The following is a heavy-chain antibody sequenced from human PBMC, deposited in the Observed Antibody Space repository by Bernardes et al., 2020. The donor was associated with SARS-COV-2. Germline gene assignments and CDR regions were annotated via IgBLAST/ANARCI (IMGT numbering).Heavy chain of an antibody. D-gene: IGHD3-9*01. CDR2: INHSGST. J-gene: IGHJ4*02. V-gene: IGHV4-34*01. CDR1: GGSFSGYY. CDR3: ARGRVNDWSLDY. Sequence: SETLSLTCAVYGGSFSGYYWSWIRQPPGKGLEWIGEINHSGSTNYNPSLKSRVTISVDTSKNQFSLKLSSVTAADTAVYYCARGRVNDWSLDYWGQGTLVTVSS.